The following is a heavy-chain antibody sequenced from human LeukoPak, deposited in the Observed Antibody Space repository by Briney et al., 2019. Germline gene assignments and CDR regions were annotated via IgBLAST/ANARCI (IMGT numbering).Heavy chain of an antibody. J-gene: IGHJ4*02. CDR2: IASDGSST. CDR1: GFTFSSYW. D-gene: IGHD4-23*01. Sequence: GSLRLTCAASGFTFSSYWMNWVRRAPGKGLVWVSRIASDGSSTTYADSVKGRFSISRDNAKNTLYLQMNSPRVEDTAVYYCARGRPHGNDYWGQGTLVTVSS. V-gene: IGHV3-74*01. CDR3: ARGRPHGNDY.